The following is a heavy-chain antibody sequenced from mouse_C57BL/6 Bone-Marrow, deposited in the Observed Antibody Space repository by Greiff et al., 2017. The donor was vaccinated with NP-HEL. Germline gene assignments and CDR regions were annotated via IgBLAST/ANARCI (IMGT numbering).Heavy chain of an antibody. V-gene: IGHV1-55*01. CDR3: AREWDYYGSSYYFDY. CDR2: IYPGSGST. Sequence: VQLQQSGAELVKPGASVKMSCKASGYTFTSYWITWVKQRPGQGLEWIGDIYPGSGSTNYNEKFKSKATLTVDTSSSTAYMQLSSLTSEDSAVYYCAREWDYYGSSYYFDYWGQGTTLTVSS. J-gene: IGHJ2*01. D-gene: IGHD1-1*01. CDR1: GYTFTSYW.